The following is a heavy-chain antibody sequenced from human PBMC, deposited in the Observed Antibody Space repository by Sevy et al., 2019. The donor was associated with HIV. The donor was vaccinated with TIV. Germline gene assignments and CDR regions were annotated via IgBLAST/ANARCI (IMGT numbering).Heavy chain of an antibody. D-gene: IGHD3-3*01. J-gene: IGHJ3*02. Sequence: ASVKVSCKASGGTLKNFAVNWVRLAPGQGLEWMGRGIPVSGATNYIPKYRGRITLTADESTGTAYMELRRLRSDDMAVYYCAAKFATTGYYRGFDIWGQGTRVTVSS. CDR3: AAKFATTGYYRGFDI. CDR1: GGTLKNFA. V-gene: IGHV1-69*13. CDR2: GIPVSGAT.